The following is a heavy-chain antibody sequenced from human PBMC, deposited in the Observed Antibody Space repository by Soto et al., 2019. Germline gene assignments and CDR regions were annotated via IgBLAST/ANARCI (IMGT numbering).Heavy chain of an antibody. V-gene: IGHV3-74*01. CDR1: GFTFSSYW. Sequence: EVQLVESGGGLVQPGGSLRLSCAASGFTFSSYWMHWVRQAPGKGLVWVSRLKSDGSSTAYADYVKGRFTISRDNAKNTLYLQMNSLRAEYTAVYYCAIAKGSWYFDLWGRGTLVTVSS. CDR3: AIAKGSWYFDL. J-gene: IGHJ2*01. CDR2: LKSDGSST.